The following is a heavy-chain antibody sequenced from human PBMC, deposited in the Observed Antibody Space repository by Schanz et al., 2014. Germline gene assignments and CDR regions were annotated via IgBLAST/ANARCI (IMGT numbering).Heavy chain of an antibody. D-gene: IGHD1-1*01. CDR2: IYYSGST. Sequence: QVQLQESGPGLVKPSQTLSLTCAVSGGSISSGGYSWNWIRQPPGKGLEWFVYIYYSGSTYYNPSRKSRVTITVDTSKNQFPLKPSSVTAADTAVYYCARGGRTTYNYYYGMDVWGQGTTVTVSS. V-gene: IGHV4-30-4*07. CDR3: ARGGRTTYNYYYGMDV. J-gene: IGHJ6*02. CDR1: GGSISSGGYS.